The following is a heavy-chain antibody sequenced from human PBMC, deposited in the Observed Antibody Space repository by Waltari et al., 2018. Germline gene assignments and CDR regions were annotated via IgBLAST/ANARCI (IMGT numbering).Heavy chain of an antibody. J-gene: IGHJ4*02. V-gene: IGHV4-4*02. CDR2: VQARGGT. CDR3: ARDRCRGIYLDS. Sequence: QLQLQQSGPGLVKPSESLSLTCAVSGASVSSTDWWSWVRQSPGKGLEWIGQVQARGGTNSNPSFAGRVTVSIDTSNDKCSLEVRSATAADTAMYSCARDRCRGIYLDSWGQGILVTVSP. D-gene: IGHD2-15*01. CDR1: GASVSSTDW.